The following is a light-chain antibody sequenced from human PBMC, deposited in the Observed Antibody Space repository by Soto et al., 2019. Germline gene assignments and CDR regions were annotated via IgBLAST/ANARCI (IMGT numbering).Light chain of an antibody. CDR2: GAS. CDR1: QSVSSSSS. Sequence: EIVLTQSPGTLSLSPGERATLSCRASQSVSSSSSLAWYQHKPGPAPRLLIYGASSRDTGIPDRFSGSGSGTDFTLTIRRLEDEDVSLYYCQQYGSSLTFGGGTKVEIK. CDR3: QQYGSSLT. J-gene: IGKJ4*01. V-gene: IGKV3-20*01.